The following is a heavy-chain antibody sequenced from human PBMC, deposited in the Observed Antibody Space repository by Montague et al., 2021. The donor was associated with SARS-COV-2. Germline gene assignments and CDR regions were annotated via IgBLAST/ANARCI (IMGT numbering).Heavy chain of an antibody. CDR3: ARSLDPSGTYYLPY. Sequence: SETLSLTCSVSGGSIGSYYWSWLRQPPGKGLGWIGHIHYSGSSTYSPSFKSRVTISIDTPKNQFSLKLSSVTAADTAVYYCARSLDPSGTYYLPYWGQGTLVTVSS. J-gene: IGHJ4*02. CDR2: IHYSGSS. V-gene: IGHV4-59*01. CDR1: GGSIGSYY. D-gene: IGHD3-10*01.